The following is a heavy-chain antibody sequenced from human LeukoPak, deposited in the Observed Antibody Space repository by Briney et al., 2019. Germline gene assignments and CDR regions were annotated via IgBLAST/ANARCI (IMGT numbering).Heavy chain of an antibody. CDR2: INTDGSST. D-gene: IGHD1-26*01. CDR1: GFTFSSYW. CDR3: AKAEGAPFDY. Sequence: PGGSLRLSCAASGFTFSSYWMHWVRQAPGKGLVWVSRINTDGSSTGYADSVKGRFTISRDNSKNTLYLQMNSLRAEDTAVYYCAKAEGAPFDYWGQGTLVTVSS. J-gene: IGHJ4*02. V-gene: IGHV3-74*01.